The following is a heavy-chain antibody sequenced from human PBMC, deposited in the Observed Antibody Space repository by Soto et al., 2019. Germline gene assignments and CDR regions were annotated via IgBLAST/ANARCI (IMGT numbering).Heavy chain of an antibody. V-gene: IGHV3-30*18. CDR1: GFTFSSYG. CDR2: ISYDGSNK. Sequence: QVQLVESGGGVVQPGRSPRLSCAASGFTFSSYGMHWVRQAPGKGLEWVAVISYDGSNKYYADSVKGRFTISRDNSKNTLYLQMKSLRAEDTEVYYCAKDWGSGGPYYYYGMDGWGQGTTVTVSS. CDR3: AKDWGSGGPYYYYGMDG. J-gene: IGHJ6*02. D-gene: IGHD3-10*01.